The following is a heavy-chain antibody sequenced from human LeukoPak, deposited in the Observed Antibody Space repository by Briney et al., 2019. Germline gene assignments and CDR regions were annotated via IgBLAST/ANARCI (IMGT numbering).Heavy chain of an antibody. CDR3: ARDSGYDYGAAGYSYDQ. D-gene: IGHD5-12*01. CDR1: GGSISNYY. Sequence: SETLSLTCTVSGGSISNYYWSWIRQPPGKGLEWIGYIYYSGSTNYNLSLKSRVTISVDTSKNQFSLKLTSVTAADTAVYYCARDSGYDYGAAGYSYDQWGQGTLVTVSS. V-gene: IGHV4-59*01. CDR2: IYYSGST. J-gene: IGHJ4*02.